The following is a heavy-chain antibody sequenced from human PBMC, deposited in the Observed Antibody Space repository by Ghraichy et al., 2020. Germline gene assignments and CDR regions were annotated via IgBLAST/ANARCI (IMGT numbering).Heavy chain of an antibody. CDR1: GFTFSSYA. Sequence: GGSLRLSCAASGFTFSSYAMSWVRQAPGKGLEWVSAISGSGGSTYYADSVKGRFTISRDNSKNTLYLQMNSLRAEDTAVYYCAKDLSRGGYYDSSGYYGRRDAFDIWCQGTMVTVSS. J-gene: IGHJ3*02. V-gene: IGHV3-23*01. CDR3: AKDLSRGGYYDSSGYYGRRDAFDI. CDR2: ISGSGGST. D-gene: IGHD3-22*01.